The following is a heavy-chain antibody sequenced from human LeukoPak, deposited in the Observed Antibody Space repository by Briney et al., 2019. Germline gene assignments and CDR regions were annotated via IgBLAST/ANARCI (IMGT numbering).Heavy chain of an antibody. CDR2: INFDGTNTGSST. J-gene: IGHJ4*02. D-gene: IGHD3-10*01. V-gene: IGHV3-74*01. CDR3: ARGYYYGSGSFDY. Sequence: GGSLRLSCAASGFTFSSYWMHWVRHAPGKGLVWVSRINFDGTNTGSSTSYADSVKGRYTTSRDNAKNALYLQMNSLRAEDTAVYYCARGYYYGSGSFDYWGQGTLVTVSS. CDR1: GFTFSSYW.